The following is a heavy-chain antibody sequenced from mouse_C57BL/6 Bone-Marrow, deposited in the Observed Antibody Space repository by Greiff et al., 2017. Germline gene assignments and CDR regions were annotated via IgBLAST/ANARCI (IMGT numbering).Heavy chain of an antibody. CDR2: IDPENGDT. V-gene: IGHV14-4*01. CDR1: GFNIKDDY. Sequence: VQLKESGAELVRPGASVKLSCTASGFNIKDDYMHWVKQRPEQGLEWIGWIDPENGDTEYASEFQGKATLTADTSSNTAYLQLSSLTSEDTAVYYCTVFYYGSMWFAYWGQGTLVTVSA. CDR3: TVFYYGSMWFAY. J-gene: IGHJ3*01. D-gene: IGHD1-1*01.